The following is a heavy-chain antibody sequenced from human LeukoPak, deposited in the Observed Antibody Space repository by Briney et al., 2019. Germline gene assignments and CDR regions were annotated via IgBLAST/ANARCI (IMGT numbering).Heavy chain of an antibody. D-gene: IGHD3-22*01. CDR2: INSDGSTA. Sequence: GGSLRLSCAASGFTFSSYWMHWVRQAPGKGLVWVSRINSDGSTATCADSVKGRFTISRDNAKNTLYLQMNSLRAEDTAVYYCARDRGYYDSSGYYSFDYWGQGTLVTVSS. V-gene: IGHV3-74*01. J-gene: IGHJ4*02. CDR3: ARDRGYYDSSGYYSFDY. CDR1: GFTFSSYW.